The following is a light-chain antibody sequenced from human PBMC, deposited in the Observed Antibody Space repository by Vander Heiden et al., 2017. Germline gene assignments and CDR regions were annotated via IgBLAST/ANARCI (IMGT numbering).Light chain of an antibody. Sequence: QSALTQPSSVSGSPGQSITIPCTGTSSDDGSYNYVSWYQQHPGKAPKLMIYDVSNRPSGVSSRFSGSKSGNTASLTISGLQAEDEADYYCSSYTSSSTYVFGTGTKVTVL. CDR3: SSYTSSSTYV. CDR2: DVS. V-gene: IGLV2-14*01. CDR1: SSDDGSYNY. J-gene: IGLJ1*01.